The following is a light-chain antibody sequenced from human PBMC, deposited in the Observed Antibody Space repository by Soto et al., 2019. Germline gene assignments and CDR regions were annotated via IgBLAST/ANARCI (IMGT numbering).Light chain of an antibody. CDR2: GVS. V-gene: IGKV3-15*01. Sequence: EIVMTQSPATLSMSPGEIATLYFSASQSVSSKLAWYQQKPGQAPRLLIYGVSTRATGIPARFSGSGSGTEFTLTISSLQSEDFAVYYCQEYNNWHPVTFGGGTKVDIK. CDR1: QSVSSK. J-gene: IGKJ4*01. CDR3: QEYNNWHPVT.